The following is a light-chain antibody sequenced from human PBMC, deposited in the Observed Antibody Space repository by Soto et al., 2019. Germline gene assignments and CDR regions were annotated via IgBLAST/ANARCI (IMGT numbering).Light chain of an antibody. V-gene: IGLV1-44*01. CDR3: AVWDDSLNGVV. J-gene: IGLJ2*01. CDR2: NNN. CDR1: SSNVRSND. Sequence: QSVVTQSPSASGTPGQRVTISCSGSSSNVRSNDVSWYQQLPGTAPKLLIYNNNQRPSGVPDRFSGSKSGTSAFLAISGLQSEDEAEYYCAVWDDSLNGVVFGGGTKVTVL.